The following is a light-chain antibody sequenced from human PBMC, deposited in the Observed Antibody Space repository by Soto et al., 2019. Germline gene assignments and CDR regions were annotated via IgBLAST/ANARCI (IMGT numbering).Light chain of an antibody. J-gene: IGKJ2*01. V-gene: IGKV3-11*01. Sequence: EIVLTQSPATLSLSPGERATLSCRASQSVSSYLAWYQQKPGQAPRLLIYAASNRATGIPARFSGSGSGTDFTLTISSLEPEDFAVYYCQQRSNWPLAFGHGTKVEIK. CDR1: QSVSSY. CDR2: AAS. CDR3: QQRSNWPLA.